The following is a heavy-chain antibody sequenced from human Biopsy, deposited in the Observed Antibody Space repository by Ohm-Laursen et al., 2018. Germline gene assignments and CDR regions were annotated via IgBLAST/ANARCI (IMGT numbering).Heavy chain of an antibody. Sequence: GTLSLTCAVYVGSFSGYYRTWIRQPPGKGLEWIGEINHSGSTNYNPSLKSRVSISVDTSMNHLSLRLTSVTAADTAVYYCARHAPSYSGSYWRYFDLWGRGTLVTVSS. J-gene: IGHJ2*01. CDR3: ARHAPSYSGSYWRYFDL. CDR2: INHSGST. V-gene: IGHV4-34*01. D-gene: IGHD1-26*01. CDR1: VGSFSGYY.